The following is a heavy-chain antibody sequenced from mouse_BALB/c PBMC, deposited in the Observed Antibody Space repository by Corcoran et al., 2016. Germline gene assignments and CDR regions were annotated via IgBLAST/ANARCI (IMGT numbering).Heavy chain of an antibody. CDR3: AREPYAMDY. V-gene: IGHV9-3-1*01. CDR2: INTYTGEP. CDR1: GYTFTNCG. Sequence: QIQLVQSGPELKKPGETVKISCKASGYTFTNCGMNWVKQAPGKGLKWMGWINTYTGEPTYADDFKGRFAFSLETFASTAYLQINNLKNEDTATYFCAREPYAMDYWGQGTSVTVSS. J-gene: IGHJ4*01.